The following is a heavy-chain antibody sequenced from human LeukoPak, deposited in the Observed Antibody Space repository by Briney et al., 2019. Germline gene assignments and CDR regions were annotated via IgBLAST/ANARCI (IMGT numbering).Heavy chain of an antibody. CDR2: ISYGGSNK. J-gene: IGHJ4*02. CDR1: GFTFSSYG. D-gene: IGHD6-25*01. Sequence: GGSLRLSCAASGFTFSSYGMHWVRQAPGKGLEWVAVISYGGSNKFYADSVKGRFTISRDNAKNSLYLQMNSLRAEDTAVYYCTREPRLPDYWGQGTLVTVSS. V-gene: IGHV3-30*03. CDR3: TREPRLPDY.